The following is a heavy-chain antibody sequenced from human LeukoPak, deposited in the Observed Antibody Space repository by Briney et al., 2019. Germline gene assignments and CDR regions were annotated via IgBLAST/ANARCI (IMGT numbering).Heavy chain of an antibody. D-gene: IGHD7-27*01. V-gene: IGHV4-59*11. J-gene: IGHJ4*02. CDR1: GGSISGHY. CDR3: AREGTGSFEY. Sequence: SETLSLTCTVSGGSISGHYWNWIRQPPGKGLEWIGYIYYTGSTNYNPSHKSRVAISVDTSKNQYSLKRSSVTAADTAVYYCAREGTGSFEYWGQGTLVTVSS. CDR2: IYYTGST.